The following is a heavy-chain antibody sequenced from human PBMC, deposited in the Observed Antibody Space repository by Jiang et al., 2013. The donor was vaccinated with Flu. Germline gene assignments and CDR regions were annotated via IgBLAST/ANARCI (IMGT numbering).Heavy chain of an antibody. Sequence: QLVESGGGLVQPGGSLRLSCAASGFTLSSYVMRWVRQAPGKGLEWVSTFGIGGDTHYADSVKGRFTISRDNSKNTLYLQMNSLRAEDTAVYYCAKGGSSYNFDYWGQGTLVTVSS. CDR1: GFTLSSYV. D-gene: IGHD6-6*01. V-gene: IGHV3-23*04. CDR2: FGIGGDT. J-gene: IGHJ4*02. CDR3: AKGGSSYNFDY.